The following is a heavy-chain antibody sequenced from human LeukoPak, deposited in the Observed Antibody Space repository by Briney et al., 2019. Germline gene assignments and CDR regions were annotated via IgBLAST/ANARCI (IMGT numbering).Heavy chain of an antibody. CDR1: GFTFSSYS. CDR2: IRSSANYI. D-gene: IGHD3-22*01. Sequence: GGSLRLSCAASGFTFSSYSMNWVRQAPGRGLEWVSSIRSSANYINYADSVKGRFTISRDNAKNSLFLQMNSLRAEDTAIYYCARDSLTLIVGRQRRGLDYWGQGTLVTVSS. CDR3: ARDSLTLIVGRQRRGLDY. J-gene: IGHJ4*02. V-gene: IGHV3-21*01.